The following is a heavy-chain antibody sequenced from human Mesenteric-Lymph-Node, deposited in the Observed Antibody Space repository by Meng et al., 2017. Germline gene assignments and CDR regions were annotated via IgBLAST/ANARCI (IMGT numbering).Heavy chain of an antibody. D-gene: IGHD3-22*01. CDR1: GYTLTGYR. J-gene: IGHJ4*02. Sequence: VQLVQAGAGVKKPGALGKVSCKASGYTLTGYRMYWVRQAPGQGPEWMGRINPDSGATNYAQTFQGRVTLTRDTSIDTAYMELRGLRSDDTAVYFCVRDVGDSSGYYFGGLWGQGTLVTVSS. V-gene: IGHV1-2*06. CDR3: VRDVGDSSGYYFGGL. CDR2: INPDSGAT.